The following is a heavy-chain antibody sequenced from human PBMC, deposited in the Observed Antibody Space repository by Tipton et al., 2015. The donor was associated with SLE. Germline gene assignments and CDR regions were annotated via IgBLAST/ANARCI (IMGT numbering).Heavy chain of an antibody. D-gene: IGHD1-26*01. Sequence: TLSHTCTVSGGSINTYYWSWIRQPPGKGLEWIGYIYYSGSTNYNPSLKSRVTISVDTSKNQFSLKLSSVTAADTAVYYCARDFKGIVADYFDYWGQGTLVTVSS. J-gene: IGHJ4*02. CDR2: IYYSGST. V-gene: IGHV4-59*01. CDR3: ARDFKGIVADYFDY. CDR1: GGSINTYY.